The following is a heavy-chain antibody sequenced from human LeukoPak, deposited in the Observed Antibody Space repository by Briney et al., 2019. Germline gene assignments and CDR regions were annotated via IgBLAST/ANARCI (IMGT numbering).Heavy chain of an antibody. J-gene: IGHJ4*02. CDR2: ISYDGSNK. CDR1: GFTFSSYA. Sequence: PGRSLRLSCAASGFTFSSYAMHWVRQAPGKGLEWVAVISYDGSNKYYADSVKGRFTISRDNSKNTLYLQMSSLRAEDTAVYYCAKGIHYYDSSGYSDYWGQGTLVTVSS. D-gene: IGHD3-22*01. V-gene: IGHV3-30*04. CDR3: AKGIHYYDSSGYSDY.